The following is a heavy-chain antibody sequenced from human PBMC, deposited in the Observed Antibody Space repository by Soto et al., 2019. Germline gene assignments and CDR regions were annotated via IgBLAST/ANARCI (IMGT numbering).Heavy chain of an antibody. CDR3: ARVSIFTPTVTRKYYYYYGMDV. Sequence: ASVKVSCKASGYMFRSYGISWVRQAPGKGLEWMGWISTYNGNTKYSQKFQGRVTLTRDTSASTAYMELSSLRSEDTAVYYCARVSIFTPTVTRKYYYYYGMDVWGQGTTVTVSS. CDR1: GYMFRSYG. CDR2: ISTYNGNT. D-gene: IGHD4-17*01. J-gene: IGHJ6*02. V-gene: IGHV1-18*01.